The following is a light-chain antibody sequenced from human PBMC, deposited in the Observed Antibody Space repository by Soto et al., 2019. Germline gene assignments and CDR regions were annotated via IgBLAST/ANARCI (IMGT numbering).Light chain of an antibody. J-gene: IGKJ1*01. CDR2: DAS. V-gene: IGKV1-5*01. CDR1: QSIRGR. Sequence: DIQMTQSPSTLSASVGDSVTITCRASQSIRGRLAWYQQKPGKAPKLLIYDASSLEGWVPSRFSGSGSGTEFTLPISGLQPDDFATYYCQHYNNYPWTFGQGTNVEI. CDR3: QHYNNYPWT.